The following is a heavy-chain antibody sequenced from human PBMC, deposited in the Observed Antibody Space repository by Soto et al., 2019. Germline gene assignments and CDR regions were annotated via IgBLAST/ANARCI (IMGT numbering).Heavy chain of an antibody. CDR1: GYPFTSFG. Sequence: XSVKVSCNASGYPFTSFGRNWVRQAPGQGLEWMGWIRGYKDNTNHAQKFQRRVTMTTDTSTSTGYMELSSLRSEDTAVYYCERGKLTYFDYWGQGTLVTVSS. D-gene: IGHD1-1*01. J-gene: IGHJ4*02. CDR2: IRGYKDNT. CDR3: ERGKLTYFDY. V-gene: IGHV1-18*04.